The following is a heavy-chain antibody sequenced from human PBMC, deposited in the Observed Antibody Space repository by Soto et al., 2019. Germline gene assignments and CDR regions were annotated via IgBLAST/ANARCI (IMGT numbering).Heavy chain of an antibody. Sequence: SVKVSCKASGGTFSSYAISWVRQAPGQGLEWMGGIIPIFGTANYAQKFQGRVTITADESTSTAYMELSSLRSEDTAVYYCASGKMTYYYDSSGYLTGQSFDYWGQGTLVTVSS. D-gene: IGHD3-22*01. CDR2: IIPIFGTA. CDR1: GGTFSSYA. V-gene: IGHV1-69*13. CDR3: ASGKMTYYYDSSGYLTGQSFDY. J-gene: IGHJ4*02.